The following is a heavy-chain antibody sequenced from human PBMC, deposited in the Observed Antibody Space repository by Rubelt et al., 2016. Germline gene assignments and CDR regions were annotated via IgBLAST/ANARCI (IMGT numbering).Heavy chain of an antibody. CDR1: GGSFSIYY. D-gene: IGHD2-21*01. Sequence: QVQLQQWGAGLLKPSETLSLTCAVYGGSFSIYYWSWIRQPPGKGLEWIGEINNSGSTNSNPSRKRRVTKSVDPSKSQFALRLISVTAADTAVYYCASSRFSDLFRAFDIWGQGTMVTVSS. CDR2: INNSGST. J-gene: IGHJ3*02. CDR3: ASSRFSDLFRAFDI. V-gene: IGHV4-34*01.